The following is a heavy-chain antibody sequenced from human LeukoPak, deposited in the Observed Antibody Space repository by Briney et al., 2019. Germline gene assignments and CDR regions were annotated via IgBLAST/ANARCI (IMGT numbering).Heavy chain of an antibody. CDR1: GFTFSSYG. V-gene: IGHV3-48*04. Sequence: GGSLRLSCAASGFTFSSYGMSWVRQAPGKGLEWVSYISSSGSIYYADSVKGRFTISRDNAKNSLYLQMNSLRAEDTAVYYCARDWRDSSGKFPNDAFVIWGQGTMVTVSS. CDR2: ISSSGSI. D-gene: IGHD3-22*01. CDR3: ARDWRDSSGKFPNDAFVI. J-gene: IGHJ3*02.